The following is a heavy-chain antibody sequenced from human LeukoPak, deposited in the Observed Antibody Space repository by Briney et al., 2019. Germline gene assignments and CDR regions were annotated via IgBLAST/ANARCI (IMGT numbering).Heavy chain of an antibody. V-gene: IGHV4-59*08. CDR1: GGSISSYY. Sequence: SETLSLTCTVSGGSISSYYWSWIRQPPGKGLEWIGYIYYSGSTNYNPSLKSRVTISVDTSKNQFSLKLSSVTAADTAVYYCARRYYDSSGYYSSWGRGTLVTVSS. CDR3: ARRYYDSSGYYSS. D-gene: IGHD3-22*01. J-gene: IGHJ2*01. CDR2: IYYSGST.